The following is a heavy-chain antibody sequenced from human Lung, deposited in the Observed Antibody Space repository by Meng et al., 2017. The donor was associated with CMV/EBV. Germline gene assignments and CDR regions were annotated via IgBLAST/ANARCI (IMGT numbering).Heavy chain of an antibody. CDR1: GFTFSTYA. J-gene: IGHJ4*02. Sequence: GGSLRLXXAASGFTFSTYAMTWVRQAPGKELEWLSAISTTGGVTYSADSVKGRFTISRDNSKNTLYLQMNSLKAEDTATYYCAKDTHSCNSSQCYMLPIGNWGRGTXVNVYS. V-gene: IGHV3-23*01. D-gene: IGHD2/OR15-2a*01. CDR3: AKDTHSCNSSQCYMLPIGN. CDR2: ISTTGGVT.